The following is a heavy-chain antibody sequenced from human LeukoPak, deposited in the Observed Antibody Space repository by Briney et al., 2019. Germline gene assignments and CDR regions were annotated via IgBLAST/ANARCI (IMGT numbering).Heavy chain of an antibody. V-gene: IGHV1-69*04. D-gene: IGHD1-26*01. J-gene: IGHJ1*01. Sequence: ASVKVSCKASGGTFSNYGLSWVRQAPGQGLEWMGRIIPILGTANYAQKFQGRVTITAVADKSTSTAYMELSSLRSEDTAVYYCARGRSGSRALGHWGQGTLVTVSS. CDR3: ARGRSGSRALGH. CDR2: IIPILGTA. CDR1: GGTFSNYG.